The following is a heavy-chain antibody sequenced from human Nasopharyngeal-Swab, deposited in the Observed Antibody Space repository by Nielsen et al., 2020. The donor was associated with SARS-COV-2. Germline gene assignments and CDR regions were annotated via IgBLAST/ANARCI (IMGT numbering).Heavy chain of an antibody. Sequence: GGSLRPSCAALGFTFSSYAMSRVRQAPGKGLEWVSAISGSGGSTYYADSVKGRFTISRDNYKNTLYLQMNGLRAGDTAVYYCGRAGNYYFEYWGQGTLVTVSS. V-gene: IGHV3-23*01. CDR2: ISGSGGST. J-gene: IGHJ4*02. CDR1: GFTFSSYA. CDR3: GRAGNYYFEY. D-gene: IGHD1-7*01.